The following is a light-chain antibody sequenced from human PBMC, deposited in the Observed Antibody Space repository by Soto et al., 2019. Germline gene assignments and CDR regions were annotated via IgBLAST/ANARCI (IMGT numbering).Light chain of an antibody. V-gene: IGKV3-11*01. CDR3: QQYSSSSYT. Sequence: EIVLTQSPATLSLSPGERATLSCRASQSVSSYLAWYQQKPGQAPRLLIYDASNRATGIPARFSGSGSGTDFTLTISSLEPEDVAVYHCQQYSSSSYTFGQGTRLEI. J-gene: IGKJ5*01. CDR2: DAS. CDR1: QSVSSY.